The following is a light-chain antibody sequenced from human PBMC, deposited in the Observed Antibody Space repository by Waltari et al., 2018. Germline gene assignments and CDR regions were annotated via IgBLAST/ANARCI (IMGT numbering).Light chain of an antibody. CDR1: QSVSSY. Sequence: MLLTQSPATLTLSPGERATLSCRASQSVSSYLAWYQQKPGQAPRLLIYDASNRATGIPSRFSGSGSGTDFTLTISSLEPDDFAVYYCQQHSNWPPLTFGGGTKVEIK. V-gene: IGKV3-11*01. CDR2: DAS. CDR3: QQHSNWPPLT. J-gene: IGKJ4*02.